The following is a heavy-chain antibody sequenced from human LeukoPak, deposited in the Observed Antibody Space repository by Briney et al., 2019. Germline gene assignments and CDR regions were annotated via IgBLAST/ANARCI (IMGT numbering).Heavy chain of an antibody. CDR2: IIPIFGIA. J-gene: IGHJ4*02. D-gene: IGHD2-2*02. CDR1: AGTFSSLA. V-gene: IGHV1-69*04. CDR3: ARDRGKYPEGYFDY. Sequence: ASVNVSSMASAGTFSSLAISWVRQPAGRVREWMGRIIPIFGIANYAQKFQGRVTITADKSTSTAYMELSSLRSEDTAVYYCARDRGKYPEGYFDYWGQGTLVTVSS.